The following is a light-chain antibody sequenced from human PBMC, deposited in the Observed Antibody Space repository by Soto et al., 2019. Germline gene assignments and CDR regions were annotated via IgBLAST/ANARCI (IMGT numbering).Light chain of an antibody. J-gene: IGLJ1*01. CDR3: SSYTSSSTHV. Sequence: QSVLTQPASVSGSPGQSITISCTGASSDVGGYNYVSWYQQHPGKAPKLMIYDVSNRPSGVSNRFSCSKSGNTASLTISALQPEDEADYSCSSYTSSSTHVFGTGTKVTVL. CDR1: SSDVGGYNY. V-gene: IGLV2-14*01. CDR2: DVS.